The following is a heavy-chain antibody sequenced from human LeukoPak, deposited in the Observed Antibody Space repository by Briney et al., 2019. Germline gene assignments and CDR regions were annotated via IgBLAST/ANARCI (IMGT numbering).Heavy chain of an antibody. CDR3: ARGLVRGVIGSRYFDY. CDR1: GFTVSSNY. D-gene: IGHD3-10*01. Sequence: PGGSLRLSCAASGFTVSSNYMSWVRQAPGKGLEWVSVIYSGGSTYYADSVKGRFTISRDNSKNTLYLQMNSLRAEDTAVYYCARGLVRGVIGSRYFDYWGQGTLVTVSS. V-gene: IGHV3-66*01. CDR2: IYSGGST. J-gene: IGHJ4*02.